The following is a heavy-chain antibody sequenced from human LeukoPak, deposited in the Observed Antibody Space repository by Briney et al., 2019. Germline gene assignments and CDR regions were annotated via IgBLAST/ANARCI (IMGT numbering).Heavy chain of an antibody. CDR1: GFTFSSYA. CDR3: AKGQGSGGRDFQY. J-gene: IGHJ1*01. Sequence: TGGSLRLSCAASGFTFSSYAMSWVRQAPGKGLEWVSTISGSGGNTYYADSVKGRFTISRDNSKNTLYLQMNSLRAEDTAVYYCAKGQGSGGRDFQYWGQGTLVTVSS. CDR2: ISGSGGNT. V-gene: IGHV3-23*01. D-gene: IGHD2-15*01.